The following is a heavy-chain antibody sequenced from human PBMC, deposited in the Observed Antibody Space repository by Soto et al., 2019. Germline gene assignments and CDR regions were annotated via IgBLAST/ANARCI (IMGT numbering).Heavy chain of an antibody. V-gene: IGHV3-23*01. CDR3: TKSVSGLRDDSSCYSY. Sequence: GGSLRLSCAASGFTFSSYAMSWVRQAPGKGLEWVSAISGSGGSTYYADSVKGRFTISRDNSKNTLYLQMNSLRAEDTAVYYCTKSVSGLRDDSSCYSYWGQGTLVTVSS. D-gene: IGHD3-22*01. CDR2: ISGSGGST. CDR1: GFTFSSYA. J-gene: IGHJ4*02.